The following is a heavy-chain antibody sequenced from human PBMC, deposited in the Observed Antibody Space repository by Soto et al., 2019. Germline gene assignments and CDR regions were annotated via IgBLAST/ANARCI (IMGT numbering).Heavy chain of an antibody. CDR1: GGTGGSGGGC. Sequence: SETLCHRCGVSGGTGGSGGGCWRWNRQPPGKGLEWIGNIYYSGSTKYNPSLKSRVTISVDRSRNHFSLNLRSVTTADTALYYCARDTSYDFWSRSVGFDPWGQGTLVTVSS. D-gene: IGHD3-3*01. V-gene: IGHV4-61*03. CDR3: ARDTSYDFWSRSVGFDP. CDR2: IYYSGST. J-gene: IGHJ5*02.